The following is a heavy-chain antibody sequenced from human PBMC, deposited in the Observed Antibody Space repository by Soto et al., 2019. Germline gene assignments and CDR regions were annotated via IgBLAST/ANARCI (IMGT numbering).Heavy chain of an antibody. Sequence: ASVKVSCKASGYTFTSYGISWVRQAPGQGLEWMGWISAYNGNTNYAQKLQGRVTMTTDTSTSTAYMELRSLRSDDTAVYYCARVQALYYDFWSGYYRGVIYYYYGMDVWGQGTTVTVSS. CDR3: ARVQALYYDFWSGYYRGVIYYYYGMDV. J-gene: IGHJ6*02. D-gene: IGHD3-3*01. V-gene: IGHV1-18*04. CDR1: GYTFTSYG. CDR2: ISAYNGNT.